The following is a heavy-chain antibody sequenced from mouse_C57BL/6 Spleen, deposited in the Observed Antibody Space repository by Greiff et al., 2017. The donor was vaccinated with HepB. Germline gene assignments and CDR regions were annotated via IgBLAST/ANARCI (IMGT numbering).Heavy chain of an antibody. CDR2: IDPSDSET. D-gene: IGHD1-1*01. CDR3: ARNYGSSPSWYFDV. J-gene: IGHJ1*03. V-gene: IGHV1-52*01. Sequence: VQLQESGAELVRPGSSVKLSCKASGYTFTSYWMHWVKQRPIQGLEWIGNIDPSDSETHYNQKFKDKATLTVDKSSSTAYMQLSSLPSEDSAVYYCARNYGSSPSWYFDVWGTGTTVTVSS. CDR1: GYTFTSYW.